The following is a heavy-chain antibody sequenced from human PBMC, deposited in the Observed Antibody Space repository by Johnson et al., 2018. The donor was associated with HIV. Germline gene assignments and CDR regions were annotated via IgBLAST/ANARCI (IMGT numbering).Heavy chain of an antibody. J-gene: IGHJ3*02. CDR3: AKDPTTYYYDSSGYRTGGDAFDI. CDR1: GFTFNRYG. Sequence: QVQLVESGGGVVQPGRSLRLACVASGFTFNRYGLHWVRQAPGKGLEWVATTSFDERGKHYTDSVKGRFTISRDNSKNTLYLQMNSLRAEDTAVYYCAKDPTTYYYDSSGYRTGGDAFDIWGQGTMVTVSS. V-gene: IGHV3-30*04. CDR2: TSFDERGK. D-gene: IGHD3-22*01.